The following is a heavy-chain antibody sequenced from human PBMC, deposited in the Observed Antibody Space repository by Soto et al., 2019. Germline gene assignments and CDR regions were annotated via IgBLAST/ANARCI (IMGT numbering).Heavy chain of an antibody. J-gene: IGHJ6*02. Sequence: PSETLSLTCIVSGASISSNYWSWIRQPPGKGLEWIGYIYYTGSTNFNPYLKNRVIISVDTSKSQFSLKLSSVTAADTAVYYCARSYPNTIFGVVPSRGLDVWGQGTTVTVSS. V-gene: IGHV4-59*01. D-gene: IGHD3-3*01. CDR3: ARSYPNTIFGVVPSRGLDV. CDR2: IYYTGST. CDR1: GASISSNY.